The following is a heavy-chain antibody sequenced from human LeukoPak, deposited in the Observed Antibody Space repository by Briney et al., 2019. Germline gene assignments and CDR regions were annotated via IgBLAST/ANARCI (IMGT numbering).Heavy chain of an antibody. CDR2: IKQDGGEK. CDR3: ARLNYDFWSGVWEGYYMDV. Sequence: GGSLRLSCVASGLTFSSYWMSWVRQAPGKGLEWVANIKQDGGEKYYVDPVKGRFTVSRDNAKNSLYLQVNSLRTEDTAVYYCARLNYDFWSGVWEGYYMDVWGKGTTVTVSS. J-gene: IGHJ6*03. V-gene: IGHV3-7*01. D-gene: IGHD3-3*01. CDR1: GLTFSSYW.